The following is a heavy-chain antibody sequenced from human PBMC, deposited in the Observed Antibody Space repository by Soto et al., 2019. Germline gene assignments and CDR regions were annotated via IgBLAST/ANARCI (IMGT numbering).Heavy chain of an antibody. CDR2: IIPILGTP. CDR3: ARERSRYDRSGYYRPDY. J-gene: IGHJ4*02. V-gene: IGHV1-69*08. CDR1: GDTFSTYS. D-gene: IGHD3-22*01. Sequence: SVKVSCKVSGDTFSTYSISWVRQAPGQGLEWLGGIIPILGTPSYAQSFQGRVTITADKSTSTAYMELSSLRSEDTAVYYCARERSRYDRSGYYRPDYWGQGTLVTVSS.